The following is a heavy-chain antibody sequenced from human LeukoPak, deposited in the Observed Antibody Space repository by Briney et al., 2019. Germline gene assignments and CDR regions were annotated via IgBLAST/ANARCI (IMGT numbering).Heavy chain of an antibody. Sequence: GGSLRLSCAASGFTFSSYSMNWVRQAPGKGLEWVSYISSSSSTIYYADSVKGRFTISRDNAKNSLYLQMNSLRAEDTAVYYCAKAAPYYYGSGSYPGQIDYWGQGTLVTVSS. J-gene: IGHJ4*02. CDR1: GFTFSSYS. D-gene: IGHD3-10*01. CDR2: ISSSSSTI. V-gene: IGHV3-48*01. CDR3: AKAAPYYYGSGSYPGQIDY.